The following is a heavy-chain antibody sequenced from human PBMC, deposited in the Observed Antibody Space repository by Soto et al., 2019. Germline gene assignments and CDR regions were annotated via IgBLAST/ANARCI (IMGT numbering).Heavy chain of an antibody. V-gene: IGHV1-69*08. J-gene: IGHJ4*02. D-gene: IGHD6-6*01. CDR3: ARGRQQVVSFDY. CDR1: GGTISTYV. CDR2: IIPALGAA. Sequence: QVHLVQSGAEVQKPWSSVKVSCKTSGGTISTYVINWVRQAPGQGLEWMGRIIPALGAADYAQKFQDRLTITADKSTSTAYMELSSLRSDDTAVYYCARGRQQVVSFDYWGQGTLVAVSS.